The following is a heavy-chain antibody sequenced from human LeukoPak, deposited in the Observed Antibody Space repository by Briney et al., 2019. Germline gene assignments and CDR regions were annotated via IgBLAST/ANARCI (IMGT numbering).Heavy chain of an antibody. CDR3: ARDRVDYDFWSGYTAYVAFDI. CDR2: ISSSGSTI. V-gene: IGHV3-48*03. D-gene: IGHD3-3*01. J-gene: IGHJ3*02. CDR1: GFTFSSYE. Sequence: PGGSLRLSCAASGFTFSSYEMNWVRQAPGKGLEWVSYISSSGSTIYYADSVKGRFTISRDNAKNSLYLQMNSLRAEDTAVYYCARDRVDYDFWSGYTAYVAFDIWGQGTMVTVSS.